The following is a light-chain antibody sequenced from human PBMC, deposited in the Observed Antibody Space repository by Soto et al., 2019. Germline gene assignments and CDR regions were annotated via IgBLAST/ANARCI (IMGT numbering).Light chain of an antibody. Sequence: QSALTQPASVSGSPGQSITISCTGTSSDVGGYNYVSWYQQRPGKAPKLMIYQVSNRPSGVSNRFSGSKSDHTAALTVSGLQAEDEADYYCSSYTSSSTLVFGTGTKLTVL. CDR3: SSYTSSSTLV. V-gene: IGLV2-14*01. J-gene: IGLJ1*01. CDR2: QVS. CDR1: SSDVGGYNY.